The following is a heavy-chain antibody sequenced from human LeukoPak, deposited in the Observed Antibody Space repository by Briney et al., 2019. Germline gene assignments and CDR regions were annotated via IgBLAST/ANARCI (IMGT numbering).Heavy chain of an antibody. J-gene: IGHJ4*02. CDR3: ARVATRPFDY. D-gene: IGHD5-12*01. CDR2: IYYSGST. V-gene: IGHV4-39*01. Sequence: PSETLSLTCTVSGGSISSSSYYWGWIRQPPGKGLEWIGSIYYSGSTYYNPSLKSRVTISVDTSKNQFSLKLSSVTAADTAVYYCARVATRPFDYWGQGTLLTVSS. CDR1: GGSISSSSYY.